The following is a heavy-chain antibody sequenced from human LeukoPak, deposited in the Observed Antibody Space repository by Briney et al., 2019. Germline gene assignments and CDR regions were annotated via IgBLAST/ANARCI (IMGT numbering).Heavy chain of an antibody. CDR1: GFTFSSYA. Sequence: GGSLRLSLAASGFTFSSYAMNWVRQAPGKGLEWVSAISSSGISTYYADYVKGRFTISRDNSKNTLYLQMNSLRAEDTAVYYCAKAPANYVDTAMGTFDYWGQGTLVTVSS. CDR2: ISSSGIST. V-gene: IGHV3-23*01. D-gene: IGHD5-18*01. J-gene: IGHJ4*02. CDR3: AKAPANYVDTAMGTFDY.